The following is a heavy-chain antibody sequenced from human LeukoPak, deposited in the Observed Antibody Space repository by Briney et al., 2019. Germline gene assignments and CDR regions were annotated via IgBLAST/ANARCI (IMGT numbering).Heavy chain of an antibody. Sequence: PSETLSLTCTVSGYSISSGYYWGWIRPPPGKGLEWIGSIYHSGSTYYNPSLKSRVTISVDRAKNQSSLKLSSVTAADTAVYYCARCPGYGDYYDYWGQGTLVTVSS. CDR2: IYHSGST. CDR1: GYSISSGYY. CDR3: ARCPGYGDYYDY. V-gene: IGHV4-38-2*02. J-gene: IGHJ4*02. D-gene: IGHD4-17*01.